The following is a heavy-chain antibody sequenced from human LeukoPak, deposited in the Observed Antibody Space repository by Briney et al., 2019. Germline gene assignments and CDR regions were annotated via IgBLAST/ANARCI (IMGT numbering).Heavy chain of an antibody. D-gene: IGHD3-22*01. CDR1: GFTFSSYG. J-gene: IGHJ4*02. CDR3: AKDAGRYYYDSSGYQGPYFDY. Sequence: AGSLRLSCAASGFTFSSYGMHWVRQAPGKGLEWVAFIHFNGSNKYCADSVKGRFTISRDNSKNTLYLQMNRLRAEHTAVYYGAKDAGRYYYDSSGYQGPYFDYWGRGTLVTVSS. V-gene: IGHV3-30*02. CDR2: IHFNGSNK.